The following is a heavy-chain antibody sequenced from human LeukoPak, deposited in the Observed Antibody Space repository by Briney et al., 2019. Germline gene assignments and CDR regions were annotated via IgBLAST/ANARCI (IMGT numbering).Heavy chain of an antibody. CDR2: ISSSSRTI. Sequence: GGSLRLSCSASGFTFSNHNMNWVRQAPGKGLEWISDISSSSRTIYYANSVKGRFTISRDNAKNSLYLQMNSLRAEDTAVYYCARWQQIGFDYWGQGTLVTVSS. D-gene: IGHD6-13*01. J-gene: IGHJ4*02. CDR1: GFTFSNHN. CDR3: ARWQQIGFDY. V-gene: IGHV3-48*01.